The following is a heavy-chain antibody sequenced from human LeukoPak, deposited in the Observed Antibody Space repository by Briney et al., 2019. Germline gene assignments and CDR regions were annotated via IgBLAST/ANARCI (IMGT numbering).Heavy chain of an antibody. CDR1: GYPFTSYN. CDR3: ARERKNRSGSDYYYYYGMDV. V-gene: IGHV1-69*13. CDR2: IIPIFGTA. D-gene: IGHD2/OR15-2a*01. J-gene: IGHJ6*02. Sequence: GASVKVSCKASGYPFTSYNVNWVRQAPGQGLEWMGGIIPIFGTANYAQKFQGRVTITADESTSTAYMELSSLRSEDTAVYYCARERKNRSGSDYYYYYGMDVWGQGTTVTVSS.